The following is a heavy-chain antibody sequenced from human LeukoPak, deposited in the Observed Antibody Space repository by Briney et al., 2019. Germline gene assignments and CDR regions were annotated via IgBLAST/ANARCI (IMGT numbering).Heavy chain of an antibody. J-gene: IGHJ4*02. CDR3: ATYDSSGYFDY. D-gene: IGHD3-22*01. V-gene: IGHV3-53*01. Sequence: QSGGSLRLSCAASGFTVSSNYMSWVRQAPGKGLEWVSVIYSGGSTYYADSVKGRFTISRDNSKNTLYLQMNSLRAEDTAVYYCATYDSSGYFDYWGQGTLVTVSS. CDR2: IYSGGST. CDR1: GFTVSSNY.